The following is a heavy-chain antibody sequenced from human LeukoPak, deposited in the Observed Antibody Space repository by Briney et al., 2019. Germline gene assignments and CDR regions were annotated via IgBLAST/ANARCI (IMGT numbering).Heavy chain of an antibody. D-gene: IGHD3-3*01. V-gene: IGHV1-2*02. CDR1: GYTFTGYY. J-gene: IGHJ5*02. Sequence: ASVKVSCKASGYTFTGYYMHWVRQAPGQGLEWMGWINPNSGGTNYAQKFQGRVTMTRDTSISTAYMELSRLRSDDTAVYYCARDSYDFWSGYYQPWGQGTLVTVSS. CDR2: INPNSGGT. CDR3: ARDSYDFWSGYYQP.